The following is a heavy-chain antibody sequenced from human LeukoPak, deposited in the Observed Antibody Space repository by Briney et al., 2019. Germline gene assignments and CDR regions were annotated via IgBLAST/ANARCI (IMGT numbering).Heavy chain of an antibody. D-gene: IGHD3-16*01. CDR1: GFTFDDYA. J-gene: IGHJ4*02. CDR3: AKDRSQFGGFDY. CDR2: ISGDGGST. Sequence: GGSLRLSCAASGFTFDDYAMHWVRQAPGKGLEWVSLISGDGGSTYYADSVKGRFTISRDNSKNSLYLQINSLRTEDTALYYCAKDRSQFGGFDYWGQGTLVTVSS. V-gene: IGHV3-43*02.